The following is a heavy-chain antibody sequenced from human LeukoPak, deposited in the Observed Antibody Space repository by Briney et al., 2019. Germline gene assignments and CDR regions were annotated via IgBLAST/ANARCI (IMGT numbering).Heavy chain of an antibody. CDR1: GGTFSSYT. CDR3: ARDLVMNIVVVPAAIKADAFDI. Sequence: SSVKVSCKASGGTFSSYTISWVRQAPGQGLEWMGRIIPILGIANYAQKFQGGVTITADKSTSTAYMELSSLRSEDTAVYYCARDLVMNIVVVPAAIKADAFDIWGQGTMVTVSS. D-gene: IGHD2-2*02. CDR2: IIPILGIA. J-gene: IGHJ3*02. V-gene: IGHV1-69*04.